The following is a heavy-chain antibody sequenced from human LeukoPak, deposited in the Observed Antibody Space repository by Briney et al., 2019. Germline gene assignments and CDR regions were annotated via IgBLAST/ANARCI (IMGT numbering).Heavy chain of an antibody. D-gene: IGHD3-22*01. Sequence: SETLSLTCTVSGGSISSDYWSWIRQPPGKGLEWIGYIYYSGSTKYNPSLKSRVTISVDTSKNQFSLKLSSVTAADTAVYYCARDQGVYYYDSSGYPNAFDIWGQGTMVTVSS. CDR3: ARDQGVYYYDSSGYPNAFDI. CDR1: GGSISSDY. J-gene: IGHJ3*02. CDR2: IYYSGST. V-gene: IGHV4-59*12.